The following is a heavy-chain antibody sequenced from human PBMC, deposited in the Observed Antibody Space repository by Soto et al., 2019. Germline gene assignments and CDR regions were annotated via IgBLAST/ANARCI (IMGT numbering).Heavy chain of an antibody. D-gene: IGHD6-6*01. V-gene: IGHV1-69*01. CDR3: ARSIGSSSFYFDF. CDR2: FIPIFGTT. Sequence: QVQLVQSGAAVKKPGSSVKVSCRASAGSFNDYAISWVRQAPGEGLEWMGGFIPIFGTTNYAEKFQGRITITADGSTSTTSMELTSLRSEDTAVYYCARSIGSSSFYFDFWGQGTLVTVSS. J-gene: IGHJ4*02. CDR1: AGSFNDYA.